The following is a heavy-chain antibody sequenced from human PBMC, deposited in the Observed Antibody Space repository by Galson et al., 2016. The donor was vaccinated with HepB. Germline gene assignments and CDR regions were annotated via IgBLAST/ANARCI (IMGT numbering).Heavy chain of an antibody. CDR3: AKDGESDWYYPYDYYRDV. J-gene: IGHJ6*03. Sequence: SLRLSCAASGFTFNSYAMSWVRQASGKGLEWISDLSGSVQSTHYSDSVRGRFTISRDNSKKTLYLQMDSLRADDTAGYYWAKDGESDWYYPYDYYRDVWGKGTAVTVSS. D-gene: IGHD6-19*01. V-gene: IGHV3-23*01. CDR1: GFTFNSYA. CDR2: LSGSVQST.